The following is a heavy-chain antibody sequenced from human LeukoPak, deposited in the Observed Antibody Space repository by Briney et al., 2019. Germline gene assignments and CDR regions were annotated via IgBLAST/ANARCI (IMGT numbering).Heavy chain of an antibody. Sequence: EGPLRLSCAASGVTFSSYAMSWVRQAPGKGLEWVSAISGSGGSTYYVDSVKGRLTISRDNSKNTLYLQMNSLRAEDTAVYYCAKVEKYFDWLSRLYYYYYGMDVWGQGTTVTVSS. J-gene: IGHJ6*02. D-gene: IGHD3-9*01. CDR3: AKVEKYFDWLSRLYYYYYGMDV. V-gene: IGHV3-23*01. CDR2: ISGSGGST. CDR1: GVTFSSYA.